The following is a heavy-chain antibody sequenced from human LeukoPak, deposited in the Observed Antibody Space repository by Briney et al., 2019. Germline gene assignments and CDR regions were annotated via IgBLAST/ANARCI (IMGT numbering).Heavy chain of an antibody. CDR3: ARANYGSGSNYYYGMDV. V-gene: IGHV1-2*02. CDR2: INPNGGGT. J-gene: IGHJ6*02. Sequence: GASVKVSCKASGYTFTGYYMHWVRQAPGQGLEWMGWINPNGGGTNYAQKFQGRVTMTRDTSISTAYMELSRLRSDDTAVYYCARANYGSGSNYYYGMDVWGQGATATVSS. CDR1: GYTFTGYY. D-gene: IGHD3-10*01.